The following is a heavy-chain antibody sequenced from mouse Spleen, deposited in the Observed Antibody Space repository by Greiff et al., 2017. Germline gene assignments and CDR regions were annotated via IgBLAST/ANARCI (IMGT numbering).Heavy chain of an antibody. D-gene: IGHD3-2*02. CDR2: IDPETGGT. V-gene: IGHV1-15*01. CDR3: TIDSSGQAWFAY. J-gene: IGHJ3*01. CDR1: GYTFTDYE. Sequence: LQESGAELVRPGASVTLSCKASGYTFTDYEMHWVKQTPVHGLEWIGAIDPETGGTAYNQKFKGKAILTADKSSSTAYMELRSLTSEDSAVYYCTIDSSGQAWFAYWGQGTLVTVSA.